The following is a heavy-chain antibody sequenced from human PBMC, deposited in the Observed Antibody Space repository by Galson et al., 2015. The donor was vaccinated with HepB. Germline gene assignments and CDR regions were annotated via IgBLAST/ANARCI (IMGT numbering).Heavy chain of an antibody. CDR2: INAGNGNT. CDR3: ASAAPGGYDFWSGYVPTLGAFDI. J-gene: IGHJ3*02. Sequence: SVKVSCKASGYTFTSYAMHWVRQAPGQRLEWMGWINAGNGNTKYSQKFQGRVTITRDTFASTAYMELSSLRSEDTAVYYCASAAPGGYDFWSGYVPTLGAFDIWGQGTMVTVSS. D-gene: IGHD3-3*01. V-gene: IGHV1-3*01. CDR1: GYTFTSYA.